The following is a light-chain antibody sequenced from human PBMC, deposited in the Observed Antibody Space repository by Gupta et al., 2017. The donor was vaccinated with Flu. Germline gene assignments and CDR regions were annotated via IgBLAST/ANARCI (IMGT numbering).Light chain of an antibody. CDR2: DTS. V-gene: IGKV3-11*01. J-gene: IGKJ5*01. CDR3: QQRSNWPPT. CDR1: QGVSGY. Sequence: EIVLTQSPATLSLSPGERATLSCRASQGVSGYLGWYQQKPGQAPRLLIYDTSNRATGIPARFSGSGSGTDFTLTISSLEPEDFAVYYCQQRSNWPPTFGQGTRLEIK.